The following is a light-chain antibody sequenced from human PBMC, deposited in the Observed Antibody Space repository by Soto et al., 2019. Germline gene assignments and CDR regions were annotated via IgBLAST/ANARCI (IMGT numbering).Light chain of an antibody. Sequence: QSVLTQPPSASGTPGQRVTISCSGSSSNIGSEYVVWYQHLPGTAPKLLIYRNNQRPSGVPDRFAGSKSGTYASLAISGIRSEDEADYYCAARDDSLSGHWVFGGGTKLTVL. J-gene: IGLJ3*02. CDR1: SSNIGSEY. CDR3: AARDDSLSGHWV. CDR2: RNN. V-gene: IGLV1-47*01.